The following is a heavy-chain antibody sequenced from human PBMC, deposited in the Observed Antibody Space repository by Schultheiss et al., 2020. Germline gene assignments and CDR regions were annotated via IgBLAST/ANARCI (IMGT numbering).Heavy chain of an antibody. CDR1: GGTFSSYA. CDR3: AKGKRT. CDR2: INPSGGST. J-gene: IGHJ5*02. V-gene: IGHV1-69*13. D-gene: IGHD3-10*01. Sequence: SVKVSCKASGGTFSSYAISWVRQAPGQGLEWMGWINPSGGSTSYAQKFQGRVTITADESTSTAYMELSSLRSEDTAVYYCAKGKRTWGQGTLVTVSS.